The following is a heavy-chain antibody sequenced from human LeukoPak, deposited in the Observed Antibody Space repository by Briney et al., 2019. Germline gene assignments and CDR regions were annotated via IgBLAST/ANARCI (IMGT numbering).Heavy chain of an antibody. CDR1: GYTFTSYD. Sequence: ASVKVSCKASGYTFTSYDINWVRQATGQGLEWMGWMNPNSGNTGYAQKFQGRVTMTRNTSISTAYMELSSLRSEDTAVYYCARAPDWNAPHDYWGQGTLVTVSS. V-gene: IGHV1-8*01. CDR3: ARAPDWNAPHDY. J-gene: IGHJ4*02. CDR2: MNPNSGNT. D-gene: IGHD1-1*01.